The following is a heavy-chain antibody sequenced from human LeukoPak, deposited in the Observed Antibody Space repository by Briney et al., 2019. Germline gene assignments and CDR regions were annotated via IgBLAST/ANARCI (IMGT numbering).Heavy chain of an antibody. CDR3: ARLDCISDRCYNY. V-gene: IGHV4-59*08. J-gene: IGHJ4*02. Sequence: PSETPSLTCIVSGDSIRTDYWSWIRQSPGKGLEWIGYINYNGNTEYNPFLRSRVTISVDRSKNHVSLKVRSVTAADTAMYYCARLDCISDRCYNYWGLGTLVTVSS. CDR2: INYNGNT. D-gene: IGHD2-15*01. CDR1: GDSIRTDY.